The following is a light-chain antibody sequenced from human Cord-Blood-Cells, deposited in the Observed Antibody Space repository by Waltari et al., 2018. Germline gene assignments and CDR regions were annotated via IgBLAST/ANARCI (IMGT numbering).Light chain of an antibody. CDR2: DVS. Sequence: QSALTQPASVSGSPGQSITISCTGTSSDVGGYNYVSWYQQHPGKAPKLMIYDVSNRPSGVSNRFSCSKAGNTAPLTSSGLQAEDEADYYCSSYTSSSNWVFGGGTKLTVL. CDR3: SSYTSSSNWV. J-gene: IGLJ3*02. V-gene: IGLV2-14*01. CDR1: SSDVGGYNY.